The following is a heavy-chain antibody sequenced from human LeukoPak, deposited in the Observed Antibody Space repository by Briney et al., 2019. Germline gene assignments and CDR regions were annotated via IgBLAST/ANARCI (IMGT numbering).Heavy chain of an antibody. V-gene: IGHV4-59*01. CDR1: GGSISSYY. CDR3: AKLQGHYYDSSGPFDI. D-gene: IGHD3-22*01. Sequence: SETLSLTCTVSGGSISSYYWSWIRQPPGKGLEWIGYIYYSGSTNYNPSLKSRVTISVDTSKNQFSLKLSSVTAADTAVYYCAKLQGHYYDSSGPFDIWGQGTMVTVSS. CDR2: IYYSGST. J-gene: IGHJ3*02.